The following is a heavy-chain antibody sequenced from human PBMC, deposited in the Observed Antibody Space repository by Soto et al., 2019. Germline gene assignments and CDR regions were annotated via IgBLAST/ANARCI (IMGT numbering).Heavy chain of an antibody. CDR3: ARRGGAYYPYYFDY. J-gene: IGHJ4*02. CDR1: GGSFSGWY. CDR2: IDHRRST. D-gene: IGHD3-22*01. V-gene: IGHV4-34*01. Sequence: QVQLQQWGAGLLKPSETLSLACAVYGGSFSGWYWSWIRQPPGKGLEWIGEIDHRRSTNYNPSFKSRVTISVDTSKNQFSLKLSSVTAADTAVYYCARRGGAYYPYYFDYWGQGGLVTVSS.